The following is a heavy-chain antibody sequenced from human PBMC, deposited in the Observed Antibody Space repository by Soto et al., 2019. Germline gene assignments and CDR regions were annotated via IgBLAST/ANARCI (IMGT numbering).Heavy chain of an antibody. V-gene: IGHV4-59*01. CDR2: VYSTEIT. CDR1: GDSISSYF. Sequence: SETLSLTCTVSGDSISSYFWSWIRQPPGKGLEGIGYVYSTEITNYNPSLKSRVAMSIDTSKNQFSLKVRSVTAADTAVYYCARGSEAWFDPWGQGTLVTVSS. J-gene: IGHJ5*02. CDR3: ARGSEAWFDP.